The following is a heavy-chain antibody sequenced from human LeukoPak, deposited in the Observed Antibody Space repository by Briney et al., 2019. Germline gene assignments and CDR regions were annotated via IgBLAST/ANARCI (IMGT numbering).Heavy chain of an antibody. D-gene: IGHD5-18*01. J-gene: IGHJ5*02. CDR3: ASHSYGSKGWFDP. CDR2: IYYSGST. Sequence: SETLSLTCTVSGGSVSSGSYYWSWIRQPPGKGLEWIGYIYYSGSTYYNPSLKSRVTISVDRSKNQFSLKLSSVTAADTAVYYCASHSYGSKGWFDPWGQGTLVTVSS. V-gene: IGHV4-61*01. CDR1: GGSVSSGSYY.